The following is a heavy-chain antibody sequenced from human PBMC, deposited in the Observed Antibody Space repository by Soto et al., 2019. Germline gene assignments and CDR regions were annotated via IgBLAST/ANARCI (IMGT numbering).Heavy chain of an antibody. CDR1: GGTFSSYA. J-gene: IGHJ4*02. V-gene: IGHV1-69*13. CDR3: ARGPPVGASFDY. CDR2: IIPIFGTA. Sequence: ASVKVSCKASGGTFSSYAISWVRQAPGQGLEWMGGIIPIFGTANYEQKFQGRVTITADESTSTAYRELSSLRSEDTAVYYCARGPPVGASFDYWGQGTLVTVSS. D-gene: IGHD1-26*01.